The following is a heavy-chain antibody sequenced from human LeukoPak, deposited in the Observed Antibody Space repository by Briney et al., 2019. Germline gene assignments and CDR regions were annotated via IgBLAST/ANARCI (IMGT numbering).Heavy chain of an antibody. V-gene: IGHV4-59*11. J-gene: IGHJ3*02. CDR1: DDSLSSHY. D-gene: IGHD4-17*01. CDR3: ARDLVTVTKGFDI. CDR2: ISYIGST. Sequence: SETLSLTCAVSDDSLSSHYWTWIRHPPGKGLEWIGYISYIGSTNYNPSLTSRVTISIDTSKNQFSLKLRSVTAADTAVYYCARDLVTVTKGFDIWGQGTMVSVSS.